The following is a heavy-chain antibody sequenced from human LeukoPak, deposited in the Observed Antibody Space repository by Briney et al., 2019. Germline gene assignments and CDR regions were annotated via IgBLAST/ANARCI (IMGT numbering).Heavy chain of an antibody. CDR3: ARDSPGVAAGSDY. Sequence: VSSISTSSSYIYYADSVKGRFTISRDNAKNSLYLQMNSLRAEDTAVYYCARDSPGVAAGSDYWGQGTLVTVSS. D-gene: IGHD6-13*01. CDR2: ISTSSSYI. V-gene: IGHV3-21*01. J-gene: IGHJ4*02.